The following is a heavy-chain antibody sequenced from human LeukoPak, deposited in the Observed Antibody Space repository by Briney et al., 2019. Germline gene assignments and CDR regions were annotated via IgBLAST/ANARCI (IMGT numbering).Heavy chain of an antibody. Sequence: ASVKVSCKASGYTFTGQFMHWVRQAPGQGLEWMGWMNPNTGDTNYAQSFQGRVAMTRDTPISTAYMELSRLTSDDTAVYYCASYPRYMSSPPFDYWGQGTLLTVSS. D-gene: IGHD3-9*01. CDR2: MNPNTGDT. J-gene: IGHJ4*02. CDR1: GYTFTGQF. CDR3: ASYPRYMSSPPFDY. V-gene: IGHV1-2*02.